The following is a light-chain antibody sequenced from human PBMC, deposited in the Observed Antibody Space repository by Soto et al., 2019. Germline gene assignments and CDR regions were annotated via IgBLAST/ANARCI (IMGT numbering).Light chain of an antibody. CDR2: AAY. CDR3: QQYDNLPYT. CDR1: QGVSNF. Sequence: DILLTQSPFSLSASVGDRVTITCQASQGVSNFLNWHHHRPGKAPKLLIYAAYTLKTGVTSRFSRSGSGTDFTLTISSLQPEDVGTYCCQQYDNLPYTFGQGTRLEIK. J-gene: IGKJ2*01. V-gene: IGKV1-33*01.